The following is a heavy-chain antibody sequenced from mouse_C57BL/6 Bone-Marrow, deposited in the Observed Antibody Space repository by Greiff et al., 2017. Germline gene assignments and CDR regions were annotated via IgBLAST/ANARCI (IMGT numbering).Heavy chain of an antibody. D-gene: IGHD1-1*01. CDR3: TSNYYGSLAWFAY. CDR1: GFNIKDDY. V-gene: IGHV14-4*01. Sequence: VQLQQSGAELVRPGASVKLSCTASGFNIKDDYMHWVKQRPEQGLEWIGWIDPANGDTEYASKFQGKATITADTSSNTAYLQLSSLTSEDTAVXDCTSNYYGSLAWFAYWGQGTLVTVSA. CDR2: IDPANGDT. J-gene: IGHJ3*01.